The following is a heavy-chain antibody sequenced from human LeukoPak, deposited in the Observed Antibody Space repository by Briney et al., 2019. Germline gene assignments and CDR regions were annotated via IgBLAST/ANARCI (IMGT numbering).Heavy chain of an antibody. CDR3: ARTPADWGYFVY. V-gene: IGHV3-7*05. CDR1: RFTFSAYW. CDR2: IKRDGSEK. J-gene: IGHJ4*02. Sequence: PGGSLTLSCAASRFTFSAYWLNRVRQAPGEGMEGAANIKRDGSEKYYAGSVKGRFTISRDNAKNSLYLQMNSLRAEDTAVYYCARTPADWGYFVYWGQGALVTVSS. D-gene: IGHD7-27*01.